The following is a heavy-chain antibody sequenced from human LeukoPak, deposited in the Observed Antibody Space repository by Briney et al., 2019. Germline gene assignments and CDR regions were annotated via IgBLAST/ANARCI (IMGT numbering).Heavy chain of an antibody. V-gene: IGHV3-30*04. CDR2: ISYDGSNK. Sequence: TGGSLRLSCAASGFTFTSYAMHWVRQAPGKGLGWVAVISYDGSNKYYADSVKGRFTISRDNSKNTLYLQMNSLRAEDTAVYYCAKGSTTISRPAEFDPWGQGTLVTVSS. CDR3: AKGSTTISRPAEFDP. CDR1: GFTFTSYA. D-gene: IGHD2/OR15-2a*01. J-gene: IGHJ5*02.